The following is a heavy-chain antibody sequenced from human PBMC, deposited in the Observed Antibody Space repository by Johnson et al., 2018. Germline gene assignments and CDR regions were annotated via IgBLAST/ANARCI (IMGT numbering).Heavy chain of an antibody. CDR3: AISLKGGGVFFDY. CDR1: GYTFTSYD. J-gene: IGHJ4*02. V-gene: IGHV1-8*01. Sequence: QLVESGAEVKKPGASVKVSCKASGYTFTSYDINWVRQAPGQGPEWMGWMNPDTGDTGYVQKFQGRVTMTRDTYISTAYIELTNLRSDDTAVYYCAISLKGGGVFFDYWGQGTLVTASS. D-gene: IGHD3-16*01. CDR2: MNPDTGDT.